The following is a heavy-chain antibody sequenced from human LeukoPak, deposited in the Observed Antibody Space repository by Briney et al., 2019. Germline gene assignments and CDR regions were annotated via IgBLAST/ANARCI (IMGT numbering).Heavy chain of an antibody. J-gene: IGHJ4*02. D-gene: IGHD6-13*01. V-gene: IGHV3-30-3*01. CDR1: GFTFSSYA. Sequence: GRSLRLSCAASGFTFSSYAMHWVRQAPGKGLEWVAVISYDGSNKYYADSVKGRFTISRDNSKNTLYLQMNSLRAEDTAVYYCAREQQLVFDYWGQGTLVTVSS. CDR2: ISYDGSNK. CDR3: AREQQLVFDY.